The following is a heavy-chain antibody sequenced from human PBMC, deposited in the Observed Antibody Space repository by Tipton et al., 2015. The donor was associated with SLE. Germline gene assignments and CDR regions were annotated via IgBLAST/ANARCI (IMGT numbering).Heavy chain of an antibody. CDR3: ADGYPSAY. J-gene: IGHJ4*02. CDR2: IYYSGST. Sequence: TLSLTCAVYGGSFSGYYWSWIRQPPGKGLEWIGYIYYSGSTNYNPSLKSRVTISVDTSKNQFSLKLSSVTAADTAVYYCADGYPSAYWGQGTLVTVSS. D-gene: IGHD5-24*01. V-gene: IGHV4-59*12. CDR1: GGSFSGYY.